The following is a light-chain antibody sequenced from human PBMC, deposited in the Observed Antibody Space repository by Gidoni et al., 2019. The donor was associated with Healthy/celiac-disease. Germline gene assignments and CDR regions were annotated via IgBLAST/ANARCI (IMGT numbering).Light chain of an antibody. CDR3: QQCSNWPST. Sequence: SVFTHSPSTLSLAPGERATVSCGASQSVSSYLAWYQQKPGQAPRLLIYDASNRATGIPARFSGSGSGTDFTLTISSLQPEDFAAYYCQQCSNWPSTFGQGTKMEIK. CDR1: QSVSSY. CDR2: DAS. V-gene: IGKV3-11*01. J-gene: IGKJ2*01.